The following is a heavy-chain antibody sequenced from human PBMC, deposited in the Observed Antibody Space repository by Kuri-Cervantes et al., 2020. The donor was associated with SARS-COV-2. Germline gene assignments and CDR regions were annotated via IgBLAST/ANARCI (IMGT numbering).Heavy chain of an antibody. CDR1: GFSFKTYA. D-gene: IGHD4-23*01. V-gene: IGHV3-21*01. Sequence: GGSLRLSCAVSGFSFKTYAMDWVRQAPGKGLEWVSSISASASYKYYADSVKGRFTISRDNAKNSLYLQMNSLRGEDTAVYYCARDRVTNGGDFDNWGQGTLVTVSS. CDR3: ARDRVTNGGDFDN. J-gene: IGHJ4*02. CDR2: ISASASYK.